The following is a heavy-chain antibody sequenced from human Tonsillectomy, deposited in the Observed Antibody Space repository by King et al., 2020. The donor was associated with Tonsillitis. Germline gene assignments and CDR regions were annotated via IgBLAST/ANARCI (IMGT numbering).Heavy chain of an antibody. CDR1: GFGLRDYG. V-gene: IGHV3-30*03. J-gene: IGHJ6*02. CDR2: ISYGGDTK. CDR3: ARDPEDTTWGAEFHIYYHYMDI. D-gene: IGHD2-15*01. Sequence: VQLVESGGGEVQPGRSLRLTCAASGFGLRDYGIHWVRLAPGKGLEWVAFISYGGDTKYYADSVKGRFTVSRDNSRNTVSLEMNSLRLEDTALYHCARDPEDTTWGAEFHIYYHYMDIWGQGTTVTVSS.